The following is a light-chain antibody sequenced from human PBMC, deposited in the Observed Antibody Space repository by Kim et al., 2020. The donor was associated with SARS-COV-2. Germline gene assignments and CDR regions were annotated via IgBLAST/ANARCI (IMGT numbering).Light chain of an antibody. Sequence: SYELTQPPSVSVSPGQTASITRSGDQLGDKYVCWYQQRPGQSPVLVIYQDKNRPSGIPERFSGSNSGNTATLTISGTQAMDEADYYCQAWDTTVVFGGGT. V-gene: IGLV3-1*01. CDR2: QDK. J-gene: IGLJ2*01. CDR1: QLGDKY. CDR3: QAWDTTVV.